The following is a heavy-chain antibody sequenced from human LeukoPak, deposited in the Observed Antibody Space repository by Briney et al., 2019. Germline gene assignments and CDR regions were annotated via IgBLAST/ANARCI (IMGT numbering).Heavy chain of an antibody. Sequence: GASVKVSCKASGYTFTGYYMHWLRQAPGQGLEWMGWINPNNGGTNYAQKFQGRVTMTRDTSISTAYMELSRLRSDDTAVYYCAREKRVAGSRGGFDPWGQGTLVTVSS. D-gene: IGHD6-19*01. CDR2: INPNNGGT. CDR1: GYTFTGYY. CDR3: AREKRVAGSRGGFDP. V-gene: IGHV1-2*02. J-gene: IGHJ5*02.